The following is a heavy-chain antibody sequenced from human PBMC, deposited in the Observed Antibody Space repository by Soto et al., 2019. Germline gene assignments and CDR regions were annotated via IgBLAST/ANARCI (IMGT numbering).Heavy chain of an antibody. CDR1: GFTFSSYA. CDR2: ISYDGSNK. Sequence: QVQLVESGGGVVQPGRSLRLSCAASGFTFSSYAMHWVRQAPGKGLEWVAVISYDGSNKYYADSVKGRFTISRDNSKNTLYLQMNSLRAEDTAVYYCASGNSSSWYYFDYWGQGTLVTVS. CDR3: ASGNSSSWYYFDY. D-gene: IGHD6-13*01. V-gene: IGHV3-30-3*01. J-gene: IGHJ4*02.